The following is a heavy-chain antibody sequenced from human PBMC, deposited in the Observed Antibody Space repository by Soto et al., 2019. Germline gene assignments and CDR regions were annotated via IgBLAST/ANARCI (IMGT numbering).Heavy chain of an antibody. Sequence: PGGSLRLSCAASGFTFSSYGMHWVRQAPGKGLEWVAVIWYDGSNKYYADSVKGRFTISRDNSKNTLYLQMNSLRAEDTAVYYCARDSRMDRQLVDYYFDYWGRGTLVTVSS. J-gene: IGHJ4*02. CDR3: ARDSRMDRQLVDYYFDY. CDR1: GFTFSSYG. D-gene: IGHD6-6*01. V-gene: IGHV3-33*01. CDR2: IWYDGSNK.